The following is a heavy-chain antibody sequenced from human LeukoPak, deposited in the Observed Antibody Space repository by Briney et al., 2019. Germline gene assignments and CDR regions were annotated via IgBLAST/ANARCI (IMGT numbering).Heavy chain of an antibody. D-gene: IGHD3-10*01. CDR2: IYYSGST. V-gene: IGHV4-59*01. CDR1: GGSISSYY. Sequence: PSETLSLTCTVSGGSISSYYWSWIRHPPGKGLEWIGYIYYSGSTNYNPSLKSRVTISVDTSKNQFSLQLSSVTAAHTAVYYCARVLFWRGRITVVQGPSDAFDIWGRGTMVTVSS. CDR3: ARVLFWRGRITVVQGPSDAFDI. J-gene: IGHJ3*02.